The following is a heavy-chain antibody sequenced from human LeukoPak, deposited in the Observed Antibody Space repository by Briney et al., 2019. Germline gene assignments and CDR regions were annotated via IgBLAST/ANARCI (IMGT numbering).Heavy chain of an antibody. J-gene: IGHJ4*02. V-gene: IGHV3-74*01. CDR1: GFTFSSYW. D-gene: IGHD2/OR15-2a*01. CDR3: ASGLLSAPMAYDY. CDR2: INSDGSST. Sequence: HPGGSLRLSCAASGFTFSSYWMHWVRQAPGKGLVWVSRINSDGSSTSYADSVKGRFTISRDNAKNTLYLQMNSLRAEDTAVYHCASGLLSAPMAYDYWGQGTLVTVSS.